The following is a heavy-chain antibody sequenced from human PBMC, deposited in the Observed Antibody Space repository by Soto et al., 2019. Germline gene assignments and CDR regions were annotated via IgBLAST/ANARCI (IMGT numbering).Heavy chain of an antibody. CDR1: GFNFSTYA. V-gene: IGHV3-30*18. CDR2: MSYDGSNT. D-gene: IGHD1-26*01. J-gene: IGHJ4*02. CDR3: AKRKRGAPVSYFDF. Sequence: PGGSLRLSCAASGFNFSTYAMDWVRQAPGKGLEWVAVMSYDGSNTYYADSVKGRFTISRDNSKNTLYLQMNRLRPADTGVYYCAKRKRGAPVSYFDFWGKGTLVTVSS.